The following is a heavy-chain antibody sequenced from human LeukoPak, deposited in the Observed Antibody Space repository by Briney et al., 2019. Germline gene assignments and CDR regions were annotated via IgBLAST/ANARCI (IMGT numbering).Heavy chain of an antibody. CDR3: AKVSHYYDSSGYYKCFDY. Sequence: PGGSLRLSCAASGFTFSSYAMSWGRQAPGKGLEWVSAISGSGGSTYYADSVKGRFTISGDNSKNTLYLQMNSLRAEDTAVYYCAKVSHYYDSSGYYKCFDYWGQGTLVTVSS. CDR1: GFTFSSYA. CDR2: ISGSGGST. J-gene: IGHJ4*02. V-gene: IGHV3-23*01. D-gene: IGHD3-22*01.